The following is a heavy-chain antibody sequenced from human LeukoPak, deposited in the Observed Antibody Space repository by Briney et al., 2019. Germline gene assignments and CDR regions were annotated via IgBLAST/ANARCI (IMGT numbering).Heavy chain of an antibody. CDR2: IIPILGIA. D-gene: IGHD4-17*01. Sequence: SVKVSCKASGGTFSSYAIGWVRQAPGQGLEWMGRIIPILGIANYAQKFQGRVTITADKSTSTAYMELSSLRSEDTAVYYCARVLAGYGFDYWGQGTLVTVSS. V-gene: IGHV1-69*04. J-gene: IGHJ4*02. CDR3: ARVLAGYGFDY. CDR1: GGTFSSYA.